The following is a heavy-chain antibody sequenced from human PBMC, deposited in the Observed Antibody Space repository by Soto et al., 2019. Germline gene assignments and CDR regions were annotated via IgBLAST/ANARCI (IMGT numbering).Heavy chain of an antibody. Sequence: PSETLSLTCAFSGVSFSGYYLSWIRQPPGKGLEWIGEINHSGSTNYNPSLKSRVTISVDTSKNQFSLKLSSVTAADTAVYYCAREGTYYYDSSGYYPVPYFDYWGQGTLVTVSS. CDR2: INHSGST. V-gene: IGHV4-34*01. CDR3: AREGTYYYDSSGYYPVPYFDY. J-gene: IGHJ4*02. D-gene: IGHD3-22*01. CDR1: GVSFSGYY.